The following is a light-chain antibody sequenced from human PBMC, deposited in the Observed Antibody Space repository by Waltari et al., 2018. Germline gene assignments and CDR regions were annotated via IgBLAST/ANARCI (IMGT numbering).Light chain of an antibody. J-gene: IGLJ1*01. Sequence: TISCSGSHSNIGSNYVYWYQQLPGTAPKLLIYKDSQRPSGGPDRFSGSKSGTSASLAISGLRSEDEADYYCAAWDDSLSGPIFATGTKVTV. CDR2: KDS. CDR3: AAWDDSLSGPI. CDR1: HSNIGSNY. V-gene: IGLV1-47*01.